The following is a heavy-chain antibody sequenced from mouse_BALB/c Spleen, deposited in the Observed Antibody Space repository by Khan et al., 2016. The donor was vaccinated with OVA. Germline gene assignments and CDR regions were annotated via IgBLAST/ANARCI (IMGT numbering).Heavy chain of an antibody. J-gene: IGHJ3*01. CDR3: ARLADYYDSEGFAY. D-gene: IGHD1-1*01. CDR2: VSTGGSYT. Sequence: EVELVESGGDLVKPGASLKLSCAASGFTFSTYGLSWVRQAPDKRLEWVATVSTGGSYTYYPDSVKGRFTISRDNAKNTLYLQMSGLRSEDTAMFYCARLADYYDSEGFAYWGQGTLVTVSA. V-gene: IGHV5-6*01. CDR1: GFTFSTYG.